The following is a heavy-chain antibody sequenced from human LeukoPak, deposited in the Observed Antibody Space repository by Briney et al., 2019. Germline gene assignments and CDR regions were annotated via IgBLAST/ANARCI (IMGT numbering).Heavy chain of an antibody. CDR1: GVAISSYY. CDR2: IYTSGST. V-gene: IGHV4-4*07. Sequence: PSQTLSLTCTVSGVAISSYYWGWIRQPAGKGLEWIGRIYTSGSTNYNRSLTSRVTMSVDTSKNQSSLKLSSVTAADTAVYYCARDRPNTIAAAGDDAFDIWGQGTMVTVSS. CDR3: ARDRPNTIAAAGDDAFDI. D-gene: IGHD6-13*01. J-gene: IGHJ3*02.